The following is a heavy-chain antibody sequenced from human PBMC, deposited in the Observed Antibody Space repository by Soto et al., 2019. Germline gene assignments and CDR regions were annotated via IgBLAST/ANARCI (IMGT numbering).Heavy chain of an antibody. CDR1: GFTFSIYA. V-gene: IGHV3-23*01. CDR3: AKDRNDFWSGYYYYYGMDV. D-gene: IGHD3-3*01. CDR2: ISGSGGST. Sequence: PWGSLIVSCASSGFTFSIYAMSWVRQAPGKGLEWVSAISGSGGSTYYADSVNGRFTISIDNSKNTLYLQMNSLRAEDTSVYYCAKDRNDFWSGYYYYYGMDVWGQGTTVTVSS. J-gene: IGHJ6*02.